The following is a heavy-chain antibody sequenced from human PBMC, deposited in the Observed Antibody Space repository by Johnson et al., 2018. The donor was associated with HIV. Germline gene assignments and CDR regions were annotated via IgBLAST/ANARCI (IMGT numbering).Heavy chain of an antibody. CDR1: GFTVSSNY. D-gene: IGHD2-15*01. Sequence: EKLVESGGGLIQPGGSLRLSCAVSGFTVSSNYMSWVRQAPGKGLEWVSVLYSDGGTYYADSVKGRFTLSRDNSKNTLYLQMNSLRADDTAVYYCAREGIWYCSGGSCYGAFDIWGQGTMVTVSS. V-gene: IGHV3-66*03. CDR2: LYSDGGT. CDR3: AREGIWYCSGGSCYGAFDI. J-gene: IGHJ3*02.